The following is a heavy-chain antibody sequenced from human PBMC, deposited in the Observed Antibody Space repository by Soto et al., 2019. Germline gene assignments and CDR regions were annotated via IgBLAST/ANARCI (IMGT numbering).Heavy chain of an antibody. CDR3: AHAAVVYQLLNHGHYFLDY. Sequence: QITLKESGPTLVKPTQTLTLTCTFSGFSLTTSGVGVGWIRQPPGKALEWLALIYWDDDKRYSPSLKSRLTITKDTSKNQVVLVMTNMDPVDTATYYCAHAAVVYQLLNHGHYFLDYWGQGTLVTVSS. J-gene: IGHJ4*02. D-gene: IGHD2-2*01. CDR1: GFSLTTSGVG. CDR2: IYWDDDK. V-gene: IGHV2-5*02.